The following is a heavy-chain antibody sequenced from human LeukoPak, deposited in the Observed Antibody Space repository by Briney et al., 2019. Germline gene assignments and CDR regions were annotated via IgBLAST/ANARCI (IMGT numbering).Heavy chain of an antibody. Sequence: PGGSLRLSCAASGFTFSSYEMNWVRQAPGKGLEWVSYISSGGSIIYYADSVKGRFTISRDDAKNSLSLQMNSLRAEDTAVYYCARPYCSSTSCYTGWFDPWGQGTLVTVSS. V-gene: IGHV3-48*03. CDR3: ARPYCSSTSCYTGWFDP. D-gene: IGHD2-2*02. CDR1: GFTFSSYE. CDR2: ISSGGSII. J-gene: IGHJ5*02.